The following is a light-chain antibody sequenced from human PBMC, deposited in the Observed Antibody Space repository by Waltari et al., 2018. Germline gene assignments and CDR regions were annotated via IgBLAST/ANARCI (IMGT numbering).Light chain of an antibody. CDR2: KVS. V-gene: IGKV2-30*01. J-gene: IGKJ2*01. CDR3: MQGTHWPYT. CDR1: QSLVFSDGDTY. Sequence: DAILTQSQLSLPVSLGQPASISCRSSQSLVFSDGDTYLNWFHQRPGQSPRRLIYKVSNRDSGVPDRFSGSESGSVFTLEISGVEAEDVGLYFCMQGTHWPYTFGQGTKLEI.